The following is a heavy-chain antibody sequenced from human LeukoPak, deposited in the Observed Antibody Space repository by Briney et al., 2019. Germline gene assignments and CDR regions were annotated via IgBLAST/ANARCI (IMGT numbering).Heavy chain of an antibody. Sequence: ASVKVSCKASGYTFTSYDINWVRQATGQGLEWMGWMNPNSGNTGYAQKFQGRVTMTRNTSISTAYMELSSLRSEDTAVYYCAREGIRVRGVIGSWFDPWGQGTLVTASS. J-gene: IGHJ5*02. CDR1: GYTFTSYD. CDR2: MNPNSGNT. D-gene: IGHD3-10*01. V-gene: IGHV1-8*01. CDR3: AREGIRVRGVIGSWFDP.